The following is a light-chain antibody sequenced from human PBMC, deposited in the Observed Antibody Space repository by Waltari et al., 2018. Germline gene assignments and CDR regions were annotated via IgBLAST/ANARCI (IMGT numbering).Light chain of an antibody. Sequence: EIVLTQSPGTLSWSPGERATLSCRASQSVGRSLAWYQQKPGLPPRLLIYDTSSRATGTPGRFSGSGSGTDFSLAISSLEPEDFAVYFCQHYVNLPVTFGQGTKVEI. CDR1: QSVGRS. CDR3: QHYVNLPVT. J-gene: IGKJ1*01. V-gene: IGKV3-20*01. CDR2: DTS.